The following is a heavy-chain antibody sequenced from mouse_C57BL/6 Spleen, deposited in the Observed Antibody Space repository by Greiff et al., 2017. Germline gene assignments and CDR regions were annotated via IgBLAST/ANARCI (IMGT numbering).Heavy chain of an antibody. D-gene: IGHD1-1*01. Sequence: LVESGPELVKPGASVKISCKASGYAFSSSWMNWVKQRPGKGLEWIGRFYPGDGDTNYNGKVKGKATLTADKSSSTAYMQLSSLTSEDSAVYFCAGAITTVVKYFDFWGQGTTLTVSS. CDR1: GYAFSSSW. V-gene: IGHV1-82*01. CDR2: FYPGDGDT. CDR3: AGAITTVVKYFDF. J-gene: IGHJ2*01.